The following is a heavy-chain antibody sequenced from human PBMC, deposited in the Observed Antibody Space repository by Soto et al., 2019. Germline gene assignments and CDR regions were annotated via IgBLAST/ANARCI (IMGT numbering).Heavy chain of an antibody. V-gene: IGHV1-18*04. CDR3: ARDPTVLDY. D-gene: IGHD4-17*01. Sequence: QVQLVQAGAEVKKPGAAVKVSCKASGYTFTSYAFNWVRQAPGQGLEWMGWISAYSGNPNYAQKFQGRVTMTTDTSTSTAYMELRSLRSDDTAVYDCARDPTVLDYWGQGTLVTVSS. CDR1: GYTFTSYA. J-gene: IGHJ4*02. CDR2: ISAYSGNP.